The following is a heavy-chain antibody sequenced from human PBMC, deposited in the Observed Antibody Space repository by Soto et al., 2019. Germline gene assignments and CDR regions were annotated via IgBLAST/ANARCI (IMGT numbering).Heavy chain of an antibody. CDR3: AKDLYYYDSSGSPVNY. Sequence: AISGSGGSTYYADSVKGRFTISRDNSKNTLYLQMNSLRAEDTAVYYCAKDLYYYDSSGSPVNYWGQGTLVTVSS. J-gene: IGHJ4*02. V-gene: IGHV3-23*01. D-gene: IGHD3-22*01. CDR2: ISGSGGST.